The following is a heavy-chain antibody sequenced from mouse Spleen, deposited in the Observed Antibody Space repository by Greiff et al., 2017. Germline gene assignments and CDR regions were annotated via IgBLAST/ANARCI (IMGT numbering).Heavy chain of an antibody. CDR1: GFSFNTYA. CDR2: IRSKSNNYAT. Sequence: EVKVVESGGGLVQPKGSLKLSCAASGFSFNTYAMNWVRQAPGKGLEWVARIRSKSNNYATYYADSVKDRFTISRDDSESMLYLQMNNLKTEDTAMYYCVRHGGSHYYAMDYWGQGTSVTVSS. V-gene: IGHV10-1*01. J-gene: IGHJ4*01. CDR3: VRHGGSHYYAMDY.